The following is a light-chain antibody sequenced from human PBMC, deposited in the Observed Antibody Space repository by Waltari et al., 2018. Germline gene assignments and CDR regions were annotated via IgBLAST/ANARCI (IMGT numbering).Light chain of an antibody. J-gene: IGKJ4*01. CDR2: WAS. V-gene: IGKV4-1*01. CDR3: QQYSSTPLT. Sequence: DIVMTQSPDSLAVSLGERATINCKSSQGLLFHANNKNYLAWYQQRPGHPPNLLVSWASTRESGVPDRFSGSVSGTDFTLTISSLQAEDVAVYYCQQYSSTPLTFGGGTKVEIK. CDR1: QGLLFHANNKNY.